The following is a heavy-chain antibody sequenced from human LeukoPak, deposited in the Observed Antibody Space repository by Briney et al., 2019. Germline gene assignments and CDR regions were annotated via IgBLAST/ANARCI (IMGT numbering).Heavy chain of an antibody. CDR3: ARRRRSYGFDY. D-gene: IGHD1-26*01. Sequence: PSETQSLTCAVYGGSFSGYYWSWIRQPPGKGLEWIGEINHSGSTYYNPSLKSRVTISVDTSKNQFSLKLSSVTAADTAVYYCARRRRSYGFDYWGQGTLVTVSS. V-gene: IGHV4-34*01. J-gene: IGHJ4*02. CDR2: INHSGST. CDR1: GGSFSGYY.